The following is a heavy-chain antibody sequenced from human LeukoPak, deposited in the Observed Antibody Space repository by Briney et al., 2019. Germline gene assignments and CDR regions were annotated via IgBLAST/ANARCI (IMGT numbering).Heavy chain of an antibody. CDR2: IDPSDSET. D-gene: IGHD5-18*01. CDR1: GYSFTTYW. V-gene: IGHV5-51*01. J-gene: IGHJ4*02. Sequence: GESLKISCKASGYSFTTYWIGWVRQMPGKGLEWMGIIDPSDSETRYTPSFQGQVTISADKSLTTAYLQWNSPKASDTALYYCARQTAMGRSGDHWGQGTLVTVSS. CDR3: ARQTAMGRSGDH.